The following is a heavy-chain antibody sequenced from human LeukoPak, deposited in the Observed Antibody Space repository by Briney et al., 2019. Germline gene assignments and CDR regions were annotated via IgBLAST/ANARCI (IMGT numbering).Heavy chain of an antibody. Sequence: GGSLRLSCAASGFTFGSYGMHWVRQAPGKGLEWVAVISDDGTTKYYADSVKGRFTISRDNSKNTLYLEMNSLRAEDTAVYYCAKEGAAGGKMQYCFDYWGQGTLVTVSS. CDR2: ISDDGTTK. V-gene: IGHV3-30*18. D-gene: IGHD6-13*01. CDR1: GFTFGSYG. J-gene: IGHJ4*02. CDR3: AKEGAAGGKMQYCFDY.